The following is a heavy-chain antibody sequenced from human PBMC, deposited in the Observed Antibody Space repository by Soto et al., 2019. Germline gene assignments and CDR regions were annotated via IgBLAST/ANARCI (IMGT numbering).Heavy chain of an antibody. Sequence: VESGGALVQAGRSLRLSCAASGFIFSDYAMHWVRQAPGKGLEWVAVISYGGDNKYYADSVRGRFAISRDNLKNTLYLQMNSLNPEDTAVYHCAKARHSTSWYGVEADFWGQGTLVTVSS. D-gene: IGHD6-13*01. CDR2: ISYGGDNK. J-gene: IGHJ4*02. CDR3: AKARHSTSWYGVEADF. V-gene: IGHV3-30*09. CDR1: GFIFSDYA.